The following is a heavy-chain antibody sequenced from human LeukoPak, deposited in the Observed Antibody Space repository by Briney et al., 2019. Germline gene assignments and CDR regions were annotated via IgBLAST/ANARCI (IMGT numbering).Heavy chain of an antibody. CDR3: AKALNYWYFDF. V-gene: IGHV3-23*01. CDR2: SGGDGGST. CDR1: GFTFSSYD. J-gene: IGHJ2*01. Sequence: PGGSLRLSCAASGFTFSSYDMSWVRQAPGKGLEWVSASGGDGGSTYADSVKGRFTISRDNSKNTLYLQMNSLRAEDTATYYCAKALNYWYFDFWGRGNLVTVSS.